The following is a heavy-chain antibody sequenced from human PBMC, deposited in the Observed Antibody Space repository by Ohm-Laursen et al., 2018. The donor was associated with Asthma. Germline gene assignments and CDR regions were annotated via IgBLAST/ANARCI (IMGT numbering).Heavy chain of an antibody. CDR3: ARDRGEMATVNWFDP. CDR1: GGSISSGGYY. Sequence: SDTLSLTCTVSGGSISSGGYYWSWIRQHPGKGLEWIGYIYYSGSTYYNPSLKSRVTISVDTSKNQFSLKLSSVTAADTAVYYCARDRGEMATVNWFDPWGQGTLVTVSS. CDR2: IYYSGST. J-gene: IGHJ5*02. D-gene: IGHD5-24*01. V-gene: IGHV4-31*03.